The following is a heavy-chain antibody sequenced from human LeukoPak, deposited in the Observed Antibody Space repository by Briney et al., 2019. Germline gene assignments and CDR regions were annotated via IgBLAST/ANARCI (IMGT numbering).Heavy chain of an antibody. Sequence: ASVKVSCKASGYTFTSYGISWVRQAPGQGPEWMGWISAYSTYNGNTNYAQKFQGRVTITADKSTSTAYMELSSLRSEDTAVYYCASEYCSGGSCYSGAYNWFDPWGQGTLVTVSS. V-gene: IGHV1-18*01. D-gene: IGHD2-15*01. CDR2: ISAYSTYNGNT. CDR1: GYTFTSYG. CDR3: ASEYCSGGSCYSGAYNWFDP. J-gene: IGHJ5*02.